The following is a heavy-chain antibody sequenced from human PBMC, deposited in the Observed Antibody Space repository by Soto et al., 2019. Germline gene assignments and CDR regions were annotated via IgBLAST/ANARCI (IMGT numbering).Heavy chain of an antibody. Sequence: QAPGKGLQWVSYISSGGSTIYYADSVKGRFTISRDNAKNSLYLQMKSLRVEGTAVYYCARRSSSPWFDPWGQGTPVTVSS. V-gene: IGHV3-11*01. CDR2: ISSGGSTI. CDR3: ARRSSSPWFDP. J-gene: IGHJ5*02. D-gene: IGHD6-6*01.